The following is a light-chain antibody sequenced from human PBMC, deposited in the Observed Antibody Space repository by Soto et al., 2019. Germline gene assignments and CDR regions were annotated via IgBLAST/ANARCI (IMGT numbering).Light chain of an antibody. CDR3: QQYGYSPIT. J-gene: IGKJ5*01. CDR2: GAS. Sequence: EIVMTQSPATLSVSPGERATLSCRSSQSFSSNLAWYQQTPGQAPRLLFFGASTRATGIPARFSGGGSGTDFTLTSSRLEPEDFAVYYCQQYGYSPITFGQGTRLEIK. CDR1: QSFSSN. V-gene: IGKV3-15*01.